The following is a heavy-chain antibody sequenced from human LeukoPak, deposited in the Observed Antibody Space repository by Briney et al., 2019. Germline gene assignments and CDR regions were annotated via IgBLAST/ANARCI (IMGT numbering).Heavy chain of an antibody. CDR1: GFTFDDCA. J-gene: IGHJ3*02. CDR3: AKDIFAGYCSGGSCYGAFDI. CDR2: ISWNSGSI. V-gene: IGHV3-9*03. Sequence: PGGSLRLSCAASGFTFDDCAMHWVRQAPGKGLEWVSGISWNSGSIGYADSVKGRFTISRDNAKNSLYLQMNSLRAEDMVLYYCAKDIFAGYCSGGSCYGAFDIWGQGTMVTVSS. D-gene: IGHD2-15*01.